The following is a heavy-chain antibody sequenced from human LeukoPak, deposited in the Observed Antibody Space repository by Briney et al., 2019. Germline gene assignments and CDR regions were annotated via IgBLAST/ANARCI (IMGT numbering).Heavy chain of an antibody. CDR1: GGTFRNYS. J-gene: IGHJ5*02. D-gene: IGHD1/OR15-1a*01. CDR3: AREANSRTMNRGARREYNWFDP. Sequence: ASVKVSCKASGGTFRNYSVIWVRQAPGQGLDWMGWIVPIFRSGNYAQNFHDRVTITTDESMITVYMELSSLTSDDTAVYYCAREANSRTMNRGARREYNWFDPWGQGTLVTVSS. CDR2: IVPIFRSG. V-gene: IGHV1-69*05.